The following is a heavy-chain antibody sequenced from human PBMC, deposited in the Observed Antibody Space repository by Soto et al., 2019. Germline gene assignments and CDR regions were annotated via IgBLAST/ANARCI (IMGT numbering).Heavy chain of an antibody. CDR3: ARDRAEA. D-gene: IGHD3-10*01. V-gene: IGHV3-7*01. CDR2: IKEDGSEK. Sequence: GGSLTLSCAASGFTFSNAWMNWVRQAPGKGLEWVANIKEDGSEKHYVDSVKGRFTISRDNAKNSLHLQMNSLRAEDTAVYYYARDRAEARGQGTLVTVSS. CDR1: GFTFSNAW. J-gene: IGHJ4*02.